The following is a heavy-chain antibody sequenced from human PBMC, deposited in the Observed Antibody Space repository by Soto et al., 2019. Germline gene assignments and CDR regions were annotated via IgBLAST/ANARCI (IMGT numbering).Heavy chain of an antibody. CDR3: ATPSKDIVVVPAAPPYYMDV. CDR2: ISSSGSTI. CDR1: GFTFSDYY. D-gene: IGHD2-2*01. V-gene: IGHV3-11*01. J-gene: IGHJ6*03. Sequence: GGSLRLSCAASGFTFSDYYMSWIRQAPGKGLEWFSYISSSGSTIYYADSVKGRFTISRDNAKNSLYLQMNSLRAEDTAVYYCATPSKDIVVVPAAPPYYMDVWGKGTTVTVSS.